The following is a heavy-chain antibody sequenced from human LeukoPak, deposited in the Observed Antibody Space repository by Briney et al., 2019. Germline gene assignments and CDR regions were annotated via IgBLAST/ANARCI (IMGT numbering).Heavy chain of an antibody. CDR2: IYYSGST. J-gene: IGHJ5*02. V-gene: IGHV4-39*07. CDR3: ARGGPPQPFDP. Sequence: PSETLSLTCTVSGGSITSSSYYWGRIRQSPGKGLEWIGSIYYSGSTYYNPSLKSRVSISVDTSKNQFSLKLNSLTAADTAVYYCARGGPPQPFDPWGQGTLVTVSS. CDR1: GGSITSSSYY.